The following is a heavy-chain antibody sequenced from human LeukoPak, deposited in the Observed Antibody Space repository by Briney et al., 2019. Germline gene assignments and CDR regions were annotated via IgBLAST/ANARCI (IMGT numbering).Heavy chain of an antibody. CDR3: ASASSYDFWSGYHFDY. CDR2: IWYDGSNK. CDR1: GFTFSSYG. Sequence: GRSLRLSCAASGFTFSSYGMHWVRQAPGKGLEWVAVIWYDGSNKYYADSVKGRFTISRDNSKNTLYLQMNSLRAEDTAVYYCASASSYDFWSGYHFDYWGQGTLVTVSS. V-gene: IGHV3-33*01. D-gene: IGHD3-3*01. J-gene: IGHJ4*02.